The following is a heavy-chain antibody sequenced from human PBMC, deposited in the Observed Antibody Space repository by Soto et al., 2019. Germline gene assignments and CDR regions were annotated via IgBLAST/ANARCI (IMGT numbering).Heavy chain of an antibody. Sequence: SETLSLTCTVSGGSISSYYWSWIRQPPGKGLEWIGYIYYSGSTNYNPSLKSRVTISVDTSKNQFSLKLSSVTAADTAVYYCACGPYNSGWYEVSFDYWGQGTLVTVSS. CDR3: ACGPYNSGWYEVSFDY. V-gene: IGHV4-59*01. CDR2: IYYSGST. CDR1: GGSISSYY. J-gene: IGHJ4*02. D-gene: IGHD6-19*01.